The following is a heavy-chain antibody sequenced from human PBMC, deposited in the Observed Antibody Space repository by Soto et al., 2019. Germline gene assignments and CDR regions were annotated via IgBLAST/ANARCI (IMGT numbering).Heavy chain of an antibody. Sequence: PGGSLRLSCAASGFTFSNYAMHWVRQAPGKGLECVALISYDGNNRYYADSVKGRFTISRDNSKNTLFLQMNGLRAEDTAVFYCARAPGQIGGYCSGDFYYRYTAFDYWGLGTLVTVSS. J-gene: IGHJ4*02. CDR3: ARAPGQIGGYCSGDFYYRYTAFDY. D-gene: IGHD2-15*01. CDR1: GFTFSNYA. V-gene: IGHV3-30-3*01. CDR2: ISYDGNNR.